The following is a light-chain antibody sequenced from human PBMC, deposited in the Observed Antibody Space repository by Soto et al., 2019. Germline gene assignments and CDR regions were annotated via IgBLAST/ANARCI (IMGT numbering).Light chain of an antibody. V-gene: IGKV3-20*01. CDR3: QQYGNSPA. CDR2: GAS. J-gene: IGKJ4*01. CDR1: QSVSSSY. Sequence: EIVLTQSPGTLSLSPGERATLSCRASQSVSSSYLAWYQQKPGQAPRLLIYGASSRATGIPDRFSGSGSGTDFALTISRLAPEDFAVYCCQQYGNSPAFGGGTKVEIK.